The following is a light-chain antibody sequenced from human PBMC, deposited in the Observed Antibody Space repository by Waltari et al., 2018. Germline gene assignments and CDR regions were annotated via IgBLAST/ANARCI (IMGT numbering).Light chain of an antibody. CDR3: QSYDRSLSGYV. J-gene: IGLJ1*01. CDR1: SSHTGPGFN. Sequence: QSVLTQPPSVSGAPGQRVTISCTGSSSHTGPGFNVHWYQHLPGAAPKLVIFSDNNRPSGVPDRFSGSKSGTSASLAITGLQAEDEADYYCQSYDRSLSGYVFGPGTKVTVL. CDR2: SDN. V-gene: IGLV1-40*01.